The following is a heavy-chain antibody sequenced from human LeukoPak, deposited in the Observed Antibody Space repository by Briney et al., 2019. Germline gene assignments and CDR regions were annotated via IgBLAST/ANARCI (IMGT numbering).Heavy chain of an antibody. CDR1: GFTFSTYG. Sequence: KSGGSLRLSCAASGFTFSTYGMNWVRQAPGKGLEWVSYISSSSTFTHYADSVKGRFTISRDNAKNSLYLQVDSLRAEDTAVYYCARAQYNSGPDYWGQGTLVTVSS. CDR2: ISSSSTFT. CDR3: ARAQYNSGPDY. J-gene: IGHJ4*02. V-gene: IGHV3-21*05. D-gene: IGHD5-12*01.